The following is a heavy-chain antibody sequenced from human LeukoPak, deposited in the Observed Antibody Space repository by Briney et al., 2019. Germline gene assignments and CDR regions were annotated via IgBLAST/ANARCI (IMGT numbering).Heavy chain of an antibody. J-gene: IGHJ6*02. CDR3: TRDRPSYSNYVGDYGMDV. CDR2: IIGIAYGRTT. Sequence: GRSLRLPCSGSGFTFGDYTLTWVRQAPGKGLEWVAFIIGIAYGRTTEYAASVKGRFTISIDDSNRVADLQMNSLKTEGTGVYFCTRDRPSYSNYVGDYGMDVWGQGAAVSVSS. D-gene: IGHD4-11*01. V-gene: IGHV3-49*04. CDR1: GFTFGDYT.